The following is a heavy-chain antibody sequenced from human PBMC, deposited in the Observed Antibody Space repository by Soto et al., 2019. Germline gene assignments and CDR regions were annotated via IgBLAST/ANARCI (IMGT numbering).Heavy chain of an antibody. Sequence: EVQLVESGGGLVQPGGSLKLSCAAYGFIFSDSAVHWVRQAPEKGLEWIARIRSKNQTYATAYVASVQGRFTVSRDDSKNRARLTMNNLKTENPAIFNCTRLEASGSAGYDCYSGFDHWGQGTLVTVSS. CDR3: TRLEASGSAGYDCYSGFDH. CDR2: IRSKNQTYAT. D-gene: IGHD2-21*02. J-gene: IGHJ4*02. V-gene: IGHV3-73*02. CDR1: GFIFSDSA.